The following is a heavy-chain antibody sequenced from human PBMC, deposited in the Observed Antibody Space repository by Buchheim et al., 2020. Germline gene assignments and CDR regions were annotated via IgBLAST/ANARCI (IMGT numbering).Heavy chain of an antibody. V-gene: IGHV4-30-4*01. CDR2: IYSSGTT. J-gene: IGHJ4*02. CDR3: VRGVRGVTFPREYYFDY. Sequence: QVQLKESGPGLVKPSQTLSLTCTVSGDSINTADYYWSWIRQPPGKGLEWFGYIYSSGTTSYNPSLKSRAVISINMSKNQFSLKLTSVTAADTAVYYCVRGVRGVTFPREYYFDYWGQGSL. CDR1: GDSINTADYY. D-gene: IGHD3-10*01.